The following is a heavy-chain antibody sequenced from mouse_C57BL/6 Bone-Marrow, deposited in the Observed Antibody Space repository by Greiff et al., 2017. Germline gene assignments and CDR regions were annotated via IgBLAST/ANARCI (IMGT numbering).Heavy chain of an antibody. CDR1: GYTFTSYG. D-gene: IGHD2-5*01. J-gene: IGHJ3*01. CDR3: ARHYSNLAWFAY. CDR2: IYPRSGNT. V-gene: IGHV1-81*01. Sequence: LQESGAELARPGASVKLSCKASGYTFTSYGISWVKQRTGQGLEWIGEIYPRSGNTYYNEKFKGKATLTADKSSSTAYMELRSLTSEDSAVYFCARHYSNLAWFAYWGQGTLVTVSA.